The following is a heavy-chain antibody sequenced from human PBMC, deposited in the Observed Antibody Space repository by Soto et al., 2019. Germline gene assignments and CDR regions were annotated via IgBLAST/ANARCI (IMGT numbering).Heavy chain of an antibody. V-gene: IGHV1-8*01. J-gene: IGHJ6*02. D-gene: IGHD5-18*01. CDR1: GYTFTSYD. CDR3: ARGVGQLWLFDYYYGMDV. Sequence: ASVKVSCKASGYTFTSYDINWVRQATGQGLEWMGWMNPNSGNTGYAQKFQGRVTMTRNTSISTAYMELSSLRSEDTAVYYCARGVGQLWLFDYYYGMDVWGQGTTVTVSS. CDR2: MNPNSGNT.